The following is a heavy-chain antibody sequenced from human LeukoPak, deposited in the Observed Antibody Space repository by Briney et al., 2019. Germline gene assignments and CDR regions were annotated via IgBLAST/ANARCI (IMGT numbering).Heavy chain of an antibody. J-gene: IGHJ6*02. Sequence: AASVKVSCKASGYTFTSYDINWVRQATGQGLEWMGWMNPNSGNTGYAQKFQGRVTMTRNTSISTAYMELSSLRSEDTAVYYCARGVVAATLWYYYYGMDVGGQGTTVTVSS. CDR3: ARGVVAATLWYYYYGMDV. CDR2: MNPNSGNT. CDR1: GYTFTSYD. V-gene: IGHV1-8*01. D-gene: IGHD2-15*01.